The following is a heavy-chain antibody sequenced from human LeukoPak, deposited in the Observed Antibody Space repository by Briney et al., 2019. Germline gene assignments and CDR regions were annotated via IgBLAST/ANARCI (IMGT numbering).Heavy chain of an antibody. CDR1: GGPISSYF. V-gene: IGHV4-59*07. Sequence: SDTLSLIRSVSGGPISSYFWRWIRQPPGKGLEWVGYIYYSWSTNYNPSLKSRVTISVDTSKHHFSLKLSSVTAADTAVYYCARVLSGSGWYIPSGVYYYYVMDVWGQGTTVTVSS. CDR2: IYYSWST. D-gene: IGHD6-19*01. CDR3: ARVLSGSGWYIPSGVYYYYVMDV. J-gene: IGHJ6*02.